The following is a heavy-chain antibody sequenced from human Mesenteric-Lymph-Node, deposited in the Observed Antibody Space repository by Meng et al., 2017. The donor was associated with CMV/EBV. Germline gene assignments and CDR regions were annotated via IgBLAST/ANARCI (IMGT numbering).Heavy chain of an antibody. J-gene: IGHJ4*02. CDR2: INEDGSDK. CDR3: ARGRWRYSSSYDY. Sequence: GESLKISCAASGFTFSSYAMHWVRQAPGKGLEWVASINEDGSDKNYVDSVKGRFTISRDNAKNSLYLQMNSLRAEDTAVFYCARGRWRYSSSYDYWGQGTLVTVSS. V-gene: IGHV3-7*01. D-gene: IGHD6-6*01. CDR1: GFTFSSYA.